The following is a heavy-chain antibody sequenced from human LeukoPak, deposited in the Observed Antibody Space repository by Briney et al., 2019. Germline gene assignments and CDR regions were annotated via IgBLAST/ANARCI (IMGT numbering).Heavy chain of an antibody. J-gene: IGHJ4*02. CDR1: GDSISSGYYY. D-gene: IGHD6-13*01. V-gene: IGHV4-31*03. Sequence: SETLSLTCTVSGDSISSGYYYWTWILQHPGKGLEWIARIYYSGSTYYNLSLKSRVIISADTSKNHFSLKLSSVTAADTAVYYCARVREATIAPFFDYWGQGILVTVSS. CDR2: IYYSGST. CDR3: ARVREATIAPFFDY.